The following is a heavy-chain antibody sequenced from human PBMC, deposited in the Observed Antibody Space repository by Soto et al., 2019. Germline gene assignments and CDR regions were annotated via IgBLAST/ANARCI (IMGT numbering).Heavy chain of an antibody. CDR3: ARWSYLDY. Sequence: GGSLRLSCAASGFSFGSYALSWVRQAPGKGLEWVSTISGSDGKTFYADSVKGRFPISRDTSQSTLYLQMNSLRADDTAMYYCARWSYLDYWGQGTRVTVSS. CDR1: GFSFGSYA. J-gene: IGHJ4*02. CDR2: ISGSDGKT. D-gene: IGHD3-3*01. V-gene: IGHV3-23*01.